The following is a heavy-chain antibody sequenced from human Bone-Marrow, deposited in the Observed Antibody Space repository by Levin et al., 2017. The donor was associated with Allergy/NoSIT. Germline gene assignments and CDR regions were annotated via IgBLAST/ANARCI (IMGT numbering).Heavy chain of an antibody. V-gene: IGHV4-38-2*01. J-gene: IGHJ4*02. CDR3: ARIPGYTYGKMGFDF. CDR1: GYSITSGYY. CDR2: IYHSGST. Sequence: SQTLSLTCGVSGYSITSGYYWGWIRQPPGKGLEWIGNIYHSGSTYYNPSLKSRVTISVDTSKNQFSLKLTSVTAADTAVYFCARIPGYTYGKMGFDFWGLGTLVTVSS. D-gene: IGHD5-18*01.